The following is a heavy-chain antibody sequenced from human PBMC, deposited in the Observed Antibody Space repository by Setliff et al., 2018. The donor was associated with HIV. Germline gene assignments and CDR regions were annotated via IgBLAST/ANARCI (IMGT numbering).Heavy chain of an antibody. CDR2: ISSSSSYI. CDR3: VKAVIVVIPAAIFDY. V-gene: IGHV3-21*01. Sequence: GESLKISCAASGFSLSNYSMNWVRQAPGKGLEWVSSISSSSSYIYYADSVKGRFTISRDNSKNTLYLQMSSLRVEDTAVYYCVKAVIVVIPAAIFDYWGQGTLVTVSS. CDR1: GFSLSNYS. J-gene: IGHJ4*02. D-gene: IGHD2-2*01.